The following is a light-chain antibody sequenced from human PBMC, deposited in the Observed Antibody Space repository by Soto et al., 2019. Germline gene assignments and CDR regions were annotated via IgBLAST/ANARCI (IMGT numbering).Light chain of an antibody. J-gene: IGKJ1*01. V-gene: IGKV3-20*01. CDR3: QQYGSSPRT. CDR2: GAS. CDR1: LSVSNSF. Sequence: EIVLTQSPGTLSLSPGERATLSCRASLSVSNSFLAGYQQKPGQAPRLLIYGASSRATGIPEMCSGSGPGTDFTLTISRLEPEEFAVYYCQQYGSSPRTFGQGTKVELK.